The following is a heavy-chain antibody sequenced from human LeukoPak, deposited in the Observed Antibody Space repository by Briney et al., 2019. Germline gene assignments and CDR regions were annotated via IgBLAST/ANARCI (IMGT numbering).Heavy chain of an antibody. CDR2: INTGGSST. D-gene: IGHD1-14*01. V-gene: IGHV3-74*01. CDR1: GFTFSSYW. Sequence: GGSLRLSCAASGFTFSSYWMHWVRQVPGKGLVWVSRINTGGSSTTYADPVKGRFTISRDNAKNTLYLQMNSLRAEDTAVYYCARSNRADDYWGQGTLVTVSS. J-gene: IGHJ4*02. CDR3: ARSNRADDY.